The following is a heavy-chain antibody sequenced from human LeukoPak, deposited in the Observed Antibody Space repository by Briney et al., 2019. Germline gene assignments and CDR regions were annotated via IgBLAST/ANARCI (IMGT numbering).Heavy chain of an antibody. CDR2: IYPGDSDT. CDR1: GYSFTSYW. CDR3: ARQINSGWAHDAFDI. J-gene: IGHJ3*02. Sequence: GESLKISCKGSGYSFTSYWIGWVRQMPGKGLEWMGIIYPGDSDTRYSPSFQGQVTISADKSISTAYLQWSSLKASDTAMYYCARQINSGWAHDAFDIWGQGTMVTVSS. V-gene: IGHV5-51*01. D-gene: IGHD6-19*01.